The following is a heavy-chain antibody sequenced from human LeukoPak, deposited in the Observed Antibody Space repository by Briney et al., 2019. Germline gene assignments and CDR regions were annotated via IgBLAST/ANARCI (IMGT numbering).Heavy chain of an antibody. CDR2: IKQDGSEK. V-gene: IGHV3-7*01. CDR3: ARDRRGDSSDY. CDR1: GFTFSSYG. D-gene: IGHD3-10*01. Sequence: PGGSLRLSCAASGFTFSSYGMSWVRQAPGKGLEWVANIKQDGSEKYYVDSVKGRFTISRDNAKNSLYLQMNSLRAEDTAVHYCARDRRGDSSDYWGQGTLVTVSS. J-gene: IGHJ4*02.